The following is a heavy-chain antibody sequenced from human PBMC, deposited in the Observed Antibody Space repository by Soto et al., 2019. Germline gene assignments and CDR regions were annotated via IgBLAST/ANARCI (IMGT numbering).Heavy chain of an antibody. J-gene: IGHJ5*02. CDR3: ARRVRGAAAAHNWFDP. V-gene: IGHV1-18*01. D-gene: IGHD6-13*01. Sequence: GASVKVSCKASGYTFTSYGISWVRQAPGQGLEWMGWISAYNGNTNYAQKLQGRVTMTTDTSTSTAYMELRSLRSDDTAVYYCARRVRGAAAAHNWFDPWGQGTLVTVSS. CDR2: ISAYNGNT. CDR1: GYTFTSYG.